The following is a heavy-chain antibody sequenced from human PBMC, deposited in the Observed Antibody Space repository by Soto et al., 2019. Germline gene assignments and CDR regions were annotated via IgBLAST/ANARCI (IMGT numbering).Heavy chain of an antibody. V-gene: IGHV2-5*02. CDR3: AHIVVAGLGYYFDY. J-gene: IGHJ4*02. D-gene: IGHD6-19*01. CDR2: IYWDDDK. Sequence: QITLKESGPPLVKPTQTLTLTCTFSGFSLSSTRMAVGWIRQPPGKALVWLALIYWDDDKRNSPFLKSRLTITKDTAQNQVVLTMSNMDPVDTARYYCAHIVVAGLGYYFDYWGQGTLVTVSS. CDR1: GFSLSSTRMA.